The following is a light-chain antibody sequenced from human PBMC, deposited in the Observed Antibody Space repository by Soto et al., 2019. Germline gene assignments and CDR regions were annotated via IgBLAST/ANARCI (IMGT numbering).Light chain of an antibody. V-gene: IGKV3-20*01. Sequence: EIVMTQSPATLSVSPGERATLSCRASQSVSSNLVWYQQKPGQAPRLLIYGALSRATGIPDRFSGSGSGTDFTLTISRLEPEDFALYYCQQYATSPLTFGGGTKVDI. CDR1: QSVSSN. CDR3: QQYATSPLT. CDR2: GAL. J-gene: IGKJ4*01.